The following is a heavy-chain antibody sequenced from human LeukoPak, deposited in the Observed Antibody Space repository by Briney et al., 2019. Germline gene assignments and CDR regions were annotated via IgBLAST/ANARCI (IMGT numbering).Heavy chain of an antibody. V-gene: IGHV1-2*02. CDR2: INPNSGGT. J-gene: IGHJ5*02. CDR3: ARGVWIAGSRFGRQNWFDP. Sequence: ASVKVSCKASGYTFTGYYMHWVRQAPGQGLERMGWINPNSGGTNYAQKFQGRVTMTRDTSISTAYMELSRLRSDDTAVYYCARGVWIAGSRFGRQNWFDPWGQGTLVTVSS. D-gene: IGHD2-21*01. CDR1: GYTFTGYY.